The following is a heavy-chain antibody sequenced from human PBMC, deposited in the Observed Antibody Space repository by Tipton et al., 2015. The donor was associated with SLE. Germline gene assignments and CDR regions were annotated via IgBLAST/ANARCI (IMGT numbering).Heavy chain of an antibody. CDR3: ARRYSSGWYPWYFDL. CDR1: GGSISSGGYS. Sequence: TLSLTCAVSGGSISSGGYSWSWIRQPPGKGLEWIGYIYHSGSTYYNPSLKSRVTISVDRSKNQFSLKLSSVTAADTAVYYCARRYSSGWYPWYFDLWGRGTLVTVSS. D-gene: IGHD6-19*01. CDR2: IYHSGST. J-gene: IGHJ2*01. V-gene: IGHV4-30-2*01.